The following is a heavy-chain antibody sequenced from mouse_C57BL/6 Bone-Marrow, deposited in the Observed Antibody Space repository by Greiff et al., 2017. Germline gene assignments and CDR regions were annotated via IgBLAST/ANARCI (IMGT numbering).Heavy chain of an antibody. CDR3: ARSSSLHWYFDV. Sequence: VQLVESGGGLVKPGGSLKLSCAASGFTFSDYGMHWVRQAPEKGLEWVAYISSGSSTIYYADTVKGRFTISRDNAKNTLFLQMTSLRSEDTAMYYCARSSSLHWYFDVWGTGTTVTVSS. J-gene: IGHJ1*03. V-gene: IGHV5-17*01. CDR1: GFTFSDYG. D-gene: IGHD1-1*01. CDR2: ISSGSSTI.